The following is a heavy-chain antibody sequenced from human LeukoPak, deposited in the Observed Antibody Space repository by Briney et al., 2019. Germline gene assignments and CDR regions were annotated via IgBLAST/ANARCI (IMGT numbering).Heavy chain of an antibody. V-gene: IGHV1-2*02. CDR3: ARRCDTSSYYTYYFDY. D-gene: IGHD3-22*01. CDR2: INPNSGGT. J-gene: IGHJ4*02. Sequence: GASVKVSCKASGYTFTAYYKHWVRQAPGQGLEWMGWINPNSGGTNYARKFQGRVTMTRDTSISTAYMELSRLRSDDTDVYFCARRCDTSSYYTYYFDYWGQGTLVTVSS. CDR1: GYTFTAYY.